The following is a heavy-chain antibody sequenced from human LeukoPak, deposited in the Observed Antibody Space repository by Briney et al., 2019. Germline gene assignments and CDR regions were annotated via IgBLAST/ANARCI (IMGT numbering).Heavy chain of an antibody. CDR1: GYTFTSYY. CDR3: VLLSGIVGATFFDY. V-gene: IGHV1-46*01. Sequence: ASVKVSCKASGYTFTSYYMHWVRQAPGQGLEWMGIINPSGGSTSYAQKFQGRVTMTRDTSTSTVYMELSSLRSEHTAVYYCVLLSGIVGATFFDYWEQGTLVTVSS. J-gene: IGHJ4*02. D-gene: IGHD1-26*01. CDR2: INPSGGST.